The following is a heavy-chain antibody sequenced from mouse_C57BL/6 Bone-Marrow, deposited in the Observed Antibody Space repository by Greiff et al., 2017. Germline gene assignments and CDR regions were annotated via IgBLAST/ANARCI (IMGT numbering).Heavy chain of an antibody. CDR1: GFTFSSYG. D-gene: IGHD2-12*01. J-gene: IGHJ1*03. V-gene: IGHV5-6*01. Sequence: EVKLMESGGDLVKPGGSLKLSCAASGFTFSSYGMSWVRQTPGKRLEWVATISSGGSYTYYPDSVKGRFTISRDNAKNTMYLQMSSLKSEDTAMDYCARHYYIWYFDVGGTGTTVTVSS. CDR2: ISSGGSYT. CDR3: ARHYYIWYFDV.